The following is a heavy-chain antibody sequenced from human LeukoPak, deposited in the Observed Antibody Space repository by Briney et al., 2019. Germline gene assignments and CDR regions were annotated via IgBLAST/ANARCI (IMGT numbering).Heavy chain of an antibody. CDR2: IWYDGSNK. J-gene: IGHJ4*02. CDR3: ARAPDSYGGGGFDY. V-gene: IGHV3-33*01. CDR1: GFTFSSYG. Sequence: PGGSLRLSCAASGFTFSSYGMHWVRQAPGKGLEWVAVIWYDGSNKYYADSVKGRFTISRDNSKNTLYLQMNSLRAEDTAVYYCARAPDSYGGGGFDYWGQGTLVTVSS. D-gene: IGHD5-18*01.